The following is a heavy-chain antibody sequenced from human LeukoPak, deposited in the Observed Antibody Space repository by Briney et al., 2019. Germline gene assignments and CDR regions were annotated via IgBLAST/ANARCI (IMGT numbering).Heavy chain of an antibody. CDR3: ARGFDGVAGWFDP. V-gene: IGHV4-59*01. Sequence: SETLSLTCTVSGGSISSYYWSWIRQPPGRGLEWIGYISYRGTTKYNSSLKSRVTISVDTSKNQFSLKLSSVIAADTAVYYCARGFDGVAGWFDPWGQGTLVTVSS. D-gene: IGHD3-9*01. CDR2: ISYRGTT. J-gene: IGHJ5*02. CDR1: GGSISSYY.